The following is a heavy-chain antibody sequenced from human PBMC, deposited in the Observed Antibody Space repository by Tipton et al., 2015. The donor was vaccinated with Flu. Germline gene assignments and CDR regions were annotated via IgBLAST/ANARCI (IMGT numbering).Heavy chain of an antibody. J-gene: IGHJ5*02. CDR1: GYSISSGYY. V-gene: IGHV4-38-2*02. CDR3: ARDRWEYASGFDP. Sequence: TLSLTCAVSGYSISSGYYWAWIRQPPGKGLEWIGSISHTGTANYNPSLRSRVTISVDTSKNQFSLRLTSVTAADTAVYYCARDRWEYASGFDPWGQGTLVIVSS. CDR2: ISHTGTA. D-gene: IGHD6-19*01.